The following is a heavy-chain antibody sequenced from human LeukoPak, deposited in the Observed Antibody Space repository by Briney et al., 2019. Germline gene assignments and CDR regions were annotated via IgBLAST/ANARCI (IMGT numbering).Heavy chain of an antibody. CDR1: GGSISNYY. V-gene: IGHV4-59*01. Sequence: SETLSLTCTVSGGSISNYYWSWIRQPPGKGLEWIGYIYYSGSTNYNPSLKSRVTISVDTSKNQFSLKLSSVTAADTAVYYCAREIAAAGFYYFDYWGQGTLVTVSS. CDR2: IYYSGST. J-gene: IGHJ4*02. D-gene: IGHD6-13*01. CDR3: AREIAAAGFYYFDY.